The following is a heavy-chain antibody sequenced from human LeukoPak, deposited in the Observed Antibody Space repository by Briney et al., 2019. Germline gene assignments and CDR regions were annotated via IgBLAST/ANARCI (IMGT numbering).Heavy chain of an antibody. J-gene: IGHJ3*02. CDR2: ISGSGGST. Sequence: GGSLRLSCAASGFTFSSYAMSWVRKAPGKGLEWVSAISGSGGSTYYADSVKGRFTISRDNTKNTLYLQMNSLRAEDTAVYYCAKDGGSDPDAFDIWGQGTMVTVSS. D-gene: IGHD2-15*01. CDR3: AKDGGSDPDAFDI. CDR1: GFTFSSYA. V-gene: IGHV3-23*01.